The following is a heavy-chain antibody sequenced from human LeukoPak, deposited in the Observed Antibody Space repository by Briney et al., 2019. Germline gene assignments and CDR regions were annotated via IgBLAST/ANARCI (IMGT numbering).Heavy chain of an antibody. J-gene: IGHJ5*02. V-gene: IGHV4-59*08. CDR1: GGSISSYY. Sequence: SETLSLTCTVSGGSISSYYWSWIRQPPGKGLEWIGYIFYSGSANYNPSIKSRVTISVDTSKNQFSLKLSSVTAADTAVYYCARGGSSSWFFFPFDPWGQGTLVTVSS. CDR3: ARGGSSSWFFFPFDP. D-gene: IGHD6-13*01. CDR2: IFYSGSA.